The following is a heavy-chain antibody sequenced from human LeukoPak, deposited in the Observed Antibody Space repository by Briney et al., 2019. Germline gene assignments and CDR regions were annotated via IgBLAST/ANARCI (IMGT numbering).Heavy chain of an antibody. CDR2: ISSSSSYI. J-gene: IGHJ6*02. V-gene: IGHV3-21*01. CDR1: GFTFSSYS. Sequence: EGSLRLSCAASGFTFSSYSMNWVRQAPGKGLEWVSSISSSSSYIYYADSVKGRFTISRDNAKNSLYLQMNSLRAEDTAVYYCARDQDAAMVRGALLYFHYYYGMDVWGQGTTVTVSS. CDR3: ARDQDAAMVRGALLYFHYYYGMDV. D-gene: IGHD3-10*01.